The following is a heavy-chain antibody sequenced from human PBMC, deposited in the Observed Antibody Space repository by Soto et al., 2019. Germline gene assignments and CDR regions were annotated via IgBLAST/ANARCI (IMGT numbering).Heavy chain of an antibody. J-gene: IGHJ4*02. CDR1: GFTFGAYA. V-gene: IGHV3-9*01. CDR3: SIPDSSIYYSGPHFDF. D-gene: IGHD3-22*01. CDR2: INWNSGSI. Sequence: GGSLRVSCAASGFTFGAYAMHWVRQAPGKGLEWVSGINWNSGSIGYADSVKGRFTISRDNARNSPYLQMNSLRAEDTALYYCSIPDSSIYYSGPHFDFWAQGTQVTVSS.